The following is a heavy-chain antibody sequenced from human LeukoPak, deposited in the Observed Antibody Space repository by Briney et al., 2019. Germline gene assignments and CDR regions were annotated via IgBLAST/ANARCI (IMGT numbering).Heavy chain of an antibody. D-gene: IGHD5-18*01. CDR2: ISYDGSNK. J-gene: IGHJ4*02. CDR3: ARVLDSYGLRAADY. CDR1: GFTFSSYA. V-gene: IGHV3-30-3*01. Sequence: GRSLRLSCAASGFTFSSYAMHWVRQAPGKGLEWVAVISYDGSNKYYADSVKGRFTISRDNSKNTLYLQMNSLRAEDTAVYHCARVLDSYGLRAADYWGQGTLVTVSS.